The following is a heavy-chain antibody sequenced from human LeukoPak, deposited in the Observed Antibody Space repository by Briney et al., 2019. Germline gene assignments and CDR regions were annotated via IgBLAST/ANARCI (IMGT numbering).Heavy chain of an antibody. D-gene: IGHD3-16*01. V-gene: IGHV3-30*02. CDR2: IGYDGRNK. Sequence: PGGSLRLSCAASGFTFSSYGIHWVRQAPGKGLEWVTFIGYDGRNKYYADSVKGRFTISRDNSKNTLYLQMNSLRVEDTAVYYCWPGGRASDFWGQGTLVTVSS. J-gene: IGHJ4*02. CDR3: WPGGRASDF. CDR1: GFTFSSYG.